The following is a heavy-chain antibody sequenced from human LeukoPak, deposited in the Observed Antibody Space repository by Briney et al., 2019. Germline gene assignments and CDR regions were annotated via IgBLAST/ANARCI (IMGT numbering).Heavy chain of an antibody. CDR1: GFTFSSYS. V-gene: IGHV3-48*01. D-gene: IGHD5-18*01. Sequence: PGGSLRLSCAASGFTFSSYSMNWVRQAPGKGLEWVSYISSSSSTIYYADSVKGRFTISRDNAKNSLYLQMNSLRAEDTAVYYCAGDRADVIQLWLPGNFDYWGQGTLVTVSS. J-gene: IGHJ4*02. CDR3: AGDRADVIQLWLPGNFDY. CDR2: ISSSSSTI.